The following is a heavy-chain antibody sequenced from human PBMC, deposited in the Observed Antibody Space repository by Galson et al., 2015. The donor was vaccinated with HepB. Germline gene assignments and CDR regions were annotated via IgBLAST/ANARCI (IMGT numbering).Heavy chain of an antibody. J-gene: IGHJ6*02. D-gene: IGHD1-26*01. CDR3: AKDVRVGALTRWDFYYYGMDV. CDR2: ISGSGDRT. Sequence: SLRLSCAASGFTFRSYAMSWVRQAPGKGLEWVSTISGSGDRTYYADSVKGRFTISRDNSMDTLHLQMNSLRGDDTALYYCAKDVRVGALTRWDFYYYGMDVWGQGTTVTVSS. V-gene: IGHV3-23*01. CDR1: GFTFRSYA.